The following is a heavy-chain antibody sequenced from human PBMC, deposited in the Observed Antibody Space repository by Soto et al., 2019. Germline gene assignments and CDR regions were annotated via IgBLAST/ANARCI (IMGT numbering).Heavy chain of an antibody. CDR3: ARSLDSYSSSYYFDY. CDR1: GGTFSSYA. CDR2: IIPIFGTA. V-gene: IGHV1-69*13. D-gene: IGHD6-6*01. J-gene: IGHJ4*02. Sequence: ASVKVSCKASGGTFSSYAISWVRQAPGQGLEWMGGIIPIFGTANYAQKFQGRVTITADESTSTAYMELSSLRSEDTAVYYCARSLDSYSSSYYFDYWGQGTLVTVSS.